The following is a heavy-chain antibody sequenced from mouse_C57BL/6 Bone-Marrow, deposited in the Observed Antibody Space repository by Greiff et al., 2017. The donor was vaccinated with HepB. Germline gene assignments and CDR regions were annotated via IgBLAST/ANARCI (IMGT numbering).Heavy chain of an antibody. CDR1: GYTFTDYY. Sequence: EVQLQQSGPVLVKPGASVKMSCKASGYTFTDYYMNWVKQSHGKSLEWIGVINPYNGGTSYNQKFKGKATLTVDKSSSTAYMELNSLTSEDSAVYYCARGVVTTYFDVWGTGTTVTVSS. CDR2: INPYNGGT. V-gene: IGHV1-19*01. CDR3: ARGVVTTYFDV. J-gene: IGHJ1*03. D-gene: IGHD2-2*01.